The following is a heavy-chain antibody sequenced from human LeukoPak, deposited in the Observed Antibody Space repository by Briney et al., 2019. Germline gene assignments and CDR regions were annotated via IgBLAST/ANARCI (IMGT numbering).Heavy chain of an antibody. V-gene: IGHV4-59*01. CDR1: GGSISSYY. CDR2: IYYSGST. D-gene: IGHD6-13*01. Sequence: PSETLSLTCTVSGGSISSYYWSWLRQPPGKGLEWIGYIYYSGSTNYNPSLKSRVTISVDTSKNQFSLKLSSVTAADTAVYYCARTGPYSSSWPWWYFDLWGRGTLVTVSS. J-gene: IGHJ2*01. CDR3: ARTGPYSSSWPWWYFDL.